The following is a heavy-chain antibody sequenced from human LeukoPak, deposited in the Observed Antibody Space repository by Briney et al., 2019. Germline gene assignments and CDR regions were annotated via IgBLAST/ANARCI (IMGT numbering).Heavy chain of an antibody. CDR2: IYYTGST. J-gene: IGHJ4*02. V-gene: IGHV4-59*08. CDR1: GGSIGSFY. CDR3: ARHYGP. D-gene: IGHD3-10*01. Sequence: KPSETLSLTCTVSGGSIGSFYWSWIRQPPGKGLEWIGYIYYTGSTNYNPSLKSRVTISVDTSKNQFSLKLNSVTATDTAVYYCARHYGPWGQGTLVTVSS.